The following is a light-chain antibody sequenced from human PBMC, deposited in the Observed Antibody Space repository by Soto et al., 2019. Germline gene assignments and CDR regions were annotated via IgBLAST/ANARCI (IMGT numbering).Light chain of an antibody. CDR1: NSDVGSDKY. J-gene: IGLJ2*01. Sequence: QSVLTQPASVSGSPGQSIAISCSGTNSDVGSDKYVSWFQQHPGKAPKLMIYEVSKRPSGVSDRSSGSKSGNTASLTISGLQAEDEGYYYCCSYSSSTTDVLFGGGTKLTVL. V-gene: IGLV2-23*02. CDR3: CSYSSSTTDVL. CDR2: EVS.